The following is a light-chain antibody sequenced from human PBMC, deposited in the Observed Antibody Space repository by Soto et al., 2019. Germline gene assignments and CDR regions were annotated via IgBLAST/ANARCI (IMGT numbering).Light chain of an antibody. J-gene: IGKJ4*01. V-gene: IGKV1-5*03. CDR1: QTISNSW. CDR2: KAS. CDR3: QQYNRHST. Sequence: DIQMTQSPSTLSASIGDRVTITCRASQTISNSWLAWYQQKPGKAPKLLIYKASTLQSGVPSRFSGSGSETEFTLTINSLQPDDFATYYCQQYNRHSTFGGGTKVEIK.